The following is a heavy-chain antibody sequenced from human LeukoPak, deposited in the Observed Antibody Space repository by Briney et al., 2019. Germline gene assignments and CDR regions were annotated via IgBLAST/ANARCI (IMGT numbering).Heavy chain of an antibody. CDR3: ARHHDNDGYYYAPFDY. CDR1: GGSISSYY. Sequence: SETLSLTCTVSGGSISSYYWSWIRQPPGKGLECSGDIYYRSTNYNPSLKSRVTISIDTSKNQLSLKLGSVPPATTAVYYCARHHDNDGYYYAPFDYWGQGTLITVSS. J-gene: IGHJ4*02. CDR2: IYYRST. V-gene: IGHV4-59*08. D-gene: IGHD3-22*01.